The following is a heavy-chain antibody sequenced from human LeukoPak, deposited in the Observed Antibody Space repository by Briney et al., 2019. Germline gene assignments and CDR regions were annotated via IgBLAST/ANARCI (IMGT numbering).Heavy chain of an antibody. CDR1: GYTFTNYY. CDR2: INPNSGDT. Sequence: GASVTVSFTTSGYTFTNYYMHWLRQAPGQGLEWMGWINPNSGDTEYDQKFQGRVTMTRDTTINTAYMELSRLRSDDTAAYYCAPSGGATSGFYMYSFDYWGQGTLVTVSS. CDR3: APSGGATSGFYMYSFDY. D-gene: IGHD3-16*01. V-gene: IGHV1-2*02. J-gene: IGHJ4*02.